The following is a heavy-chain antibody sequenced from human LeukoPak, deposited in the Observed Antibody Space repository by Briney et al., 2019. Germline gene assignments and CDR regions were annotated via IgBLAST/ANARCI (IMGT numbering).Heavy chain of an antibody. CDR3: ARGTGDGYSSSYFDY. J-gene: IGHJ4*02. Sequence: SGRSLRLSCAASGFTFSSYAMHWVRQAPGKGLEWVAVISYDGSNKYYADSVKGRFTVSRDNSKNTLYLQMNSLRAEDTAVYYCARGTGDGYSSSYFDYWGQGTLVTVSS. CDR1: GFTFSSYA. D-gene: IGHD6-6*01. CDR2: ISYDGSNK. V-gene: IGHV3-30-3*01.